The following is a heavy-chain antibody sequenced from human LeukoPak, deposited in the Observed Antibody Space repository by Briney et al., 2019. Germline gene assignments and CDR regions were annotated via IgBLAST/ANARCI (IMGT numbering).Heavy chain of an antibody. V-gene: IGHV4-31*11. J-gene: IGHJ3*02. Sequence: SETLSLTCAVSGGSISNGDYYWTWIRQHPGKGLEWIGYIYYSGSTYYNPSLKSRVVISVDTSKNQFSLKLKSVTAADTAVYYCARDRRWLRFHGFDIWGQGTMVTVSS. CDR2: IYYSGST. CDR3: ARDRRWLRFHGFDI. D-gene: IGHD5-12*01. CDR1: GGSISNGDYY.